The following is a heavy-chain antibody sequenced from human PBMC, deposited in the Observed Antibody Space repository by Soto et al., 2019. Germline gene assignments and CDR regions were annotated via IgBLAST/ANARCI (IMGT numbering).Heavy chain of an antibody. D-gene: IGHD2-2*01. CDR1: GFTCSSYA. Sequence: VGSMRLWWAAAGFTCSSYAMNWVRQAPGKGLEWVSTITGSGGTTYYADSVKGRFIISRDNSKNTLYLQMNSLRAEDTAVYYCARDYCSGTTCYEFDYWGQGTQVTVSS. CDR2: ITGSGGTT. J-gene: IGHJ4*02. V-gene: IGHV3-23*01. CDR3: ARDYCSGTTCYEFDY.